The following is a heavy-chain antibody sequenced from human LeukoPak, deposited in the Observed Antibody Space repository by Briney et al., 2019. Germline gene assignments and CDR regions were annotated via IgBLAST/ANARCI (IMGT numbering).Heavy chain of an antibody. CDR3: TSIEGGPDY. D-gene: IGHD2-15*01. J-gene: IGHJ4*02. V-gene: IGHV3-15*01. CDR1: GFTFSNAW. CDR2: IKSKTDGRTT. Sequence: GGSLRLSCAASGFTFSNAWMSWVRQAPGKGVEWVGRIKSKTDGRTTDYAAPVKGRFTISRDDSKNTLYLQMNSLKTEDTAVYYCTSIEGGPDYWGQGTLVTVSS.